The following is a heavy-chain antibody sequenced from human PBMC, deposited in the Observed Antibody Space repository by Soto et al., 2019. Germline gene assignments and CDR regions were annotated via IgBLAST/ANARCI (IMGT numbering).Heavy chain of an antibody. CDR1: GGSFSNFG. Sequence: QVQLVQSGAELKKPGSSVKVSCKASGGSFSNFGISWVRQAPGQGLEWMGGIVPVFGRPNYAQRFRGRRTITADESTSTGYMELISLRSDDTAVYYCAREGSGYNFWGQGTQVTVSS. CDR3: AREGSGYNF. J-gene: IGHJ4*02. D-gene: IGHD5-12*01. V-gene: IGHV1-69*01. CDR2: IVPVFGRP.